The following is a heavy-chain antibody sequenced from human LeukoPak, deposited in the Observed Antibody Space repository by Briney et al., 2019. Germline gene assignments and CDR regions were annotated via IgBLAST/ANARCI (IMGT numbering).Heavy chain of an antibody. CDR2: INPNSGGT. CDR3: ARDLSGGKYYFDY. J-gene: IGHJ4*02. Sequence: GASVKVSCKASGYTFTGYYMHWVRQAPGQGLEWMGRINPNSGGTNYAQKFQGRVTMTRDTSTSTVYMELSSLRSEDTAVYYCARDLSGGKYYFDYWGQGTLVTVSS. CDR1: GYTFTGYY. D-gene: IGHD4-23*01. V-gene: IGHV1-2*06.